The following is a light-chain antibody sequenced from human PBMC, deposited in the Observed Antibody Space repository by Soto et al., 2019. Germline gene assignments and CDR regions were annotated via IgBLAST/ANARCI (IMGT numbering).Light chain of an antibody. CDR1: QSVSAW. Sequence: DIQMTQSPSTLSASVGDRVTLTCRASQSVSAWLAWFQQRPGKAPKLLIYKTSNLESGVPSRFSGSGSGTEFTLTISSLQPEYFATYYCQQYSSYEIFAFGPGTKVDIK. CDR3: QQYSSYEIFA. J-gene: IGKJ3*01. V-gene: IGKV1-5*03. CDR2: KTS.